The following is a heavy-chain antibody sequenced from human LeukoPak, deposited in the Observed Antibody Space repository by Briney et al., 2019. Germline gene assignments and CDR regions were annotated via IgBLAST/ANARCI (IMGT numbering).Heavy chain of an antibody. CDR3: ARRGHHGSGTGNGLDV. J-gene: IGHJ6*02. CDR2: VYDSGST. V-gene: IGHV4-39*07. D-gene: IGHD3-10*01. Sequence: PSETLSLTCAVSGGSISSNSYFWGWIRQPPGKGLEWIGSVYDSGSTYYNPSLKSRVTISIDTSKNQFSLKLSSVTAADTAVYYCARRGHHGSGTGNGLDVWGQGTTVTVSS. CDR1: GGSISSNSYF.